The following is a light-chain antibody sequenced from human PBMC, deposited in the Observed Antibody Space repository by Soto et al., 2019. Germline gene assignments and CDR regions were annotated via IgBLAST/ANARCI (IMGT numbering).Light chain of an antibody. J-gene: IGLJ3*02. CDR3: GTWDTSLNAWL. Sequence: QSVLTQAPSVSAPPGQKVTISCSGSNSNIGTNFVSWYQQLPGTTPKLLIHGNANRPSGIPDRFSASKSGASATLGIAGLQPGDEATYYCGTWDTSLNAWLFGGGTKVTVL. CDR2: GNA. V-gene: IGLV1-51*01. CDR1: NSNIGTNF.